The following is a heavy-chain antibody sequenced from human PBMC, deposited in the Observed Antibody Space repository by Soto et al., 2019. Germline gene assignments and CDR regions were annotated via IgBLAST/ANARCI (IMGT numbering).Heavy chain of an antibody. CDR3: ARHNRYSSTWFEGWFDP. CDR2: MHPGDSDT. Sequence: EVQLVQSGAEVKKAGESLKISCKGSGYSFSNNWVSWVRQMPGKGLEWMGIMHPGDSDTRYSPSFQGQVTISADKSINTAYLQWSSLKPSDSAMYYCARHNRYSSTWFEGWFDPWGQGTLVTVSS. D-gene: IGHD6-13*01. J-gene: IGHJ5*02. CDR1: GYSFSNNW. V-gene: IGHV5-51*03.